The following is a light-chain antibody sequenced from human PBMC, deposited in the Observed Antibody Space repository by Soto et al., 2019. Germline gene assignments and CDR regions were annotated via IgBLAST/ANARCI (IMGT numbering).Light chain of an antibody. Sequence: EIVMTQSPATPSVSLGERATLSCRASQSVSTNLAWYQQKPGQAPRLLIYGASTRATGIPARFSGSGSGTEFTLTISSLQSEDFVVYYCQQYNYWPTFGQGTKVEIK. CDR1: QSVSTN. J-gene: IGKJ1*01. CDR3: QQYNYWPT. CDR2: GAS. V-gene: IGKV3-15*01.